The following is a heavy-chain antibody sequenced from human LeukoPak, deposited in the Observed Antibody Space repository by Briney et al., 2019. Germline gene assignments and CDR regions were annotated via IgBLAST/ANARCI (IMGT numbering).Heavy chain of an antibody. CDR3: ARDQAGTIFGVVLKGYFDY. J-gene: IGHJ4*02. CDR2: IWYDGSNK. CDR1: GFTVSSNY. Sequence: GGSLRLSCAASGFTVSSNYMSWVRQAPGKGLEWVAVIWYDGSNKYYADSVKGRFTISRDNSKNTLYLQMNSLRAEDTAVYYCARDQAGTIFGVVLKGYFDYWGQGTLVTVSS. V-gene: IGHV3-33*08. D-gene: IGHD3-3*01.